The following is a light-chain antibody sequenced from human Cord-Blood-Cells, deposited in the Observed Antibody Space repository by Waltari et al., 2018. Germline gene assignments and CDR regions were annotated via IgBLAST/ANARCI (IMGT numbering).Light chain of an antibody. J-gene: IGKJ1*01. CDR3: QKYNSAPWT. Sequence: DIQMTQSPSSLSASAGDRVNITRRASQGISNYLAWYQQKPGKVPKLLIYAASTLQSGVPSRFSGSGSGTDFTLTISSLQPEDVATYYCQKYNSAPWTFGQGTKVEIK. V-gene: IGKV1-27*01. CDR1: QGISNY. CDR2: AAS.